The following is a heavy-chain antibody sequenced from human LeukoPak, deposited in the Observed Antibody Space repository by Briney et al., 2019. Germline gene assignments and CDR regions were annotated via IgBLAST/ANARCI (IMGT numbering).Heavy chain of an antibody. CDR3: ATGEVTYYSRWGFEI. CDR2: IIPIFGTA. Sequence: SVKVSCKASGGTFSSYAVSWVQRAPGRGLEWIGGIIPIFGTADYPQKSQGRVTITTDESRSTAYLELRNLRSEDTAVYYCATGEVTYYSRWGFEIWGQGTMVTVSS. D-gene: IGHD3-16*01. J-gene: IGHJ3*02. CDR1: GGTFSSYA. V-gene: IGHV1-69*05.